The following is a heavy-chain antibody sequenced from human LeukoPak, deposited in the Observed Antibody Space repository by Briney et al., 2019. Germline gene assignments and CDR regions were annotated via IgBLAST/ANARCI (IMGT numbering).Heavy chain of an antibody. J-gene: IGHJ5*02. V-gene: IGHV4-61*05. CDR1: GGSRRSNSYY. CDR3: ARQEDTAIEVTAPFDP. D-gene: IGHD5-18*01. Sequence: PSQTLSLTCTVSGGSRRSNSYYWGWVRPPPGQGLERTGDIYYSGSTNYNPSLKIRVTISVDTSKNQFSLKLSSVTAADTAVYYCARQEDTAIEVTAPFDPWGQGTLVTVSS. CDR2: IYYSGST.